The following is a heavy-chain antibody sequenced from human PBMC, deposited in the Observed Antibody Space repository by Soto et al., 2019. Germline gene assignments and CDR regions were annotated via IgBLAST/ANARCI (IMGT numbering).Heavy chain of an antibody. CDR1: GDTSTTYV. D-gene: IGHD2-21*01. J-gene: IGHJ4*02. V-gene: IGHV1-69*01. Sequence: VQLVQSGSEVKKPGSSVKVSCKASGDTSTTYVVSWVRQAPGNGLEWMGGINPMSRTAKYAEKYSGRVTITAGEATKTVYLDLTTLRFEDTAVYFCVRGTYCGASCYFAREYWGQGTLVDVSS. CDR2: INPMSRTA. CDR3: VRGTYCGASCYFAREY.